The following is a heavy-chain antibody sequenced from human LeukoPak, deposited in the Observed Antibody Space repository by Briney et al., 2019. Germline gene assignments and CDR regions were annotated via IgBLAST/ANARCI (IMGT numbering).Heavy chain of an antibody. D-gene: IGHD6-13*01. CDR3: AKWQYSSSHLDY. CDR1: GFTFSSYG. V-gene: IGHV3-30*02. CDR2: IRYDGSNK. Sequence: PGGSLRLSCAASGFTFSSYGVHWVRQAPGKGLEWVAFIRYDGSNKYYADSVKGRFTISRDNSKNTLYLQMNSLRAEDTAVYYCAKWQYSSSHLDYWGQGTLVTVSS. J-gene: IGHJ4*02.